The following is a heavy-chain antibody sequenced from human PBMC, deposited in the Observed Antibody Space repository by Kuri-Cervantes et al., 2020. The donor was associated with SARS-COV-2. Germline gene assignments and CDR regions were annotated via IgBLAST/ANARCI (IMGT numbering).Heavy chain of an antibody. J-gene: IGHJ6*03. Sequence: GESLKISCAASGFTFSSFHMHWVRQAPGKGLEWVARISYEGTKKNYADSVKGRFTISRDNSKNTLDLQLGSLRAEDTAVYYCAREGHDYSNLRTPYYYYYYMDVWGKGTTVTVSS. CDR2: ISYEGTKK. V-gene: IGHV3-30-3*01. CDR3: AREGHDYSNLRTPYYYYYYMDV. CDR1: GFTFSSFH. D-gene: IGHD4-11*01.